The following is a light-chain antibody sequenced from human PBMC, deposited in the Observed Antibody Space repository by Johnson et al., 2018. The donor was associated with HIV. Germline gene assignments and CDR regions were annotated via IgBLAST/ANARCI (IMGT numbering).Light chain of an antibody. CDR3: GTWDSSLSASYV. CDR2: ENN. V-gene: IGLV1-51*02. Sequence: QSVLTQPPSVSAAPGQKVTISCSGGSSNIGNNYVSWYQQLPRAAPKLLIYENNKRPSGIPDRFSGSKSDTSATLGITGLQTGDEADYYCGTWDSSLSASYVFGTGTKVTVL. CDR1: SSNIGNNY. J-gene: IGLJ1*01.